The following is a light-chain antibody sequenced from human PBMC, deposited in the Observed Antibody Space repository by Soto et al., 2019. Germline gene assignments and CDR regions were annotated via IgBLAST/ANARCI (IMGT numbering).Light chain of an antibody. CDR1: QSISSW. Sequence: EIQLTLSLSTLSAKEEDRVTLSCRASQSISSWLAWYQQKPGKAPKLLIYDASSLESGVPSRFSGSGSGTEFTLTISSLQPDDFATYYCQQYNSYSTFGQGTKVDI. J-gene: IGKJ1*01. V-gene: IGKV1-5*01. CDR2: DAS. CDR3: QQYNSYST.